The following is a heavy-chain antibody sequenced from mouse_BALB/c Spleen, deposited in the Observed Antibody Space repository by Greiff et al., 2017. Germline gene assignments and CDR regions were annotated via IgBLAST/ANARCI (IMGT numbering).Heavy chain of an antibody. J-gene: IGHJ2*01. CDR3: ARDPSYYGSPYVDC. D-gene: IGHD1-1*01. Sequence: QVQLQQSGPGLVAPSQSLSITCTVSGFSLTSYGVHWVRQPPGTGLEWLGVLWAGGSTNYNSALMSRLSISKDNTKSQVFLKMNSQQTDDTAMYYGARDPSYYGSPYVDCWGEGTTLTVAA. CDR2: LWAGGST. V-gene: IGHV2-9*02. CDR1: GFSLTSYG.